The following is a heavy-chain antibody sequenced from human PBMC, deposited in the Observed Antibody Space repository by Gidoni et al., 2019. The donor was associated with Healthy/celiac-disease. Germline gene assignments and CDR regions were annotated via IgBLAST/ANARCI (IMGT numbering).Heavy chain of an antibody. CDR3: ASIVHYYDSSGYYGDPEYFQH. Sequence: EVPLVESGGGLVQPGGSRRLSSAASGLTCSRFWMSGVRPAPGKGLEWVPNIKQDGREKYYVDAVKGRFTISRDHAKNSLYLQMNSLRAEDTAVYYWASIVHYYDSSGYYGDPEYFQHWGQGTLVTVSS. CDR2: IKQDGREK. V-gene: IGHV3-7*01. CDR1: GLTCSRFW. J-gene: IGHJ1*01. D-gene: IGHD3-22*01.